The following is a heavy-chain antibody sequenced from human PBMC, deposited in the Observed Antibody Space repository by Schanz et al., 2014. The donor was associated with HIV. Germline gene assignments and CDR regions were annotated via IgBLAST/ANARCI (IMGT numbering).Heavy chain of an antibody. V-gene: IGHV4-31*03. J-gene: IGHJ4*02. Sequence: QVQLQESGPGLVKPSQTLSLTCTVSGGSISSGGSYWSWIRQHPGKGLEWIGYIYYSGSTYYNPSLKSRVTISIDTSKNQFSLKLSSVIAADTAVYYCASDHHYYDSSGNYYGLDYWGQGTLVTVSS. CDR2: IYYSGST. CDR1: GGSISSGGSY. D-gene: IGHD3-22*01. CDR3: ASDHHYYDSSGNYYGLDY.